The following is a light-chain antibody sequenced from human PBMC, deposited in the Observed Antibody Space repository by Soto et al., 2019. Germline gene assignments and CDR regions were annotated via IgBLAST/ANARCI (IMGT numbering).Light chain of an antibody. V-gene: IGKV3-20*01. CDR3: QQYGSSPPT. CDR2: GAS. Sequence: EMVMTQSPATLSVSPGERATLSCRASQSISNSHLAWYQQKPGQAPRLFISGASSRATGIPDRFSGSGSETDFTLTISRLEPEDFAVYYCQQYGSSPPTFGQGTKV. CDR1: QSISNSH. J-gene: IGKJ1*01.